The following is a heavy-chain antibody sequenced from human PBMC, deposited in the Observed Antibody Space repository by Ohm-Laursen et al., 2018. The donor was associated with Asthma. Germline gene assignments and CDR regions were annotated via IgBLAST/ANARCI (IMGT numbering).Heavy chain of an antibody. Sequence: SQTLSLTCTVSGGSISSGDYYWSWIRQPPGKGLEWIGYIYYSGSTYYNPSLKSRVTISVDTSKNQFSLKLSSVTAADTAVYYCARVLGDYIESTVDYWGQGTLVTVSS. D-gene: IGHD4-17*01. CDR3: ARVLGDYIESTVDY. CDR2: IYYSGST. CDR1: GGSISSGDYY. J-gene: IGHJ4*02. V-gene: IGHV4-30-4*01.